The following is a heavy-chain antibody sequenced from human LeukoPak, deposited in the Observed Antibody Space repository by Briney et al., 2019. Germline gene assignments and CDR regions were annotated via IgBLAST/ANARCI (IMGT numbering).Heavy chain of an antibody. Sequence: GGSLRLSCAVSGFTFSTYWMSWVRQAPGKGLEWVAIIKEDGSETYYVDSLKGRFTISRDNVKNSLYLQINSMRNDDSAVYYCARDSFETDIDYWGQGTLVTVSS. CDR1: GFTFSTYW. CDR3: ARDSFETDIDY. D-gene: IGHD1-14*01. V-gene: IGHV3-7*01. CDR2: IKEDGSET. J-gene: IGHJ4*02.